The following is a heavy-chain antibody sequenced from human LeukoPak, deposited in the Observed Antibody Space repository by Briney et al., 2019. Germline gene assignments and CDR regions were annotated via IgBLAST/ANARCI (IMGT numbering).Heavy chain of an antibody. CDR2: IYYSGST. J-gene: IGHJ5*02. CDR3: AAVNHAGPTIWFGESIYGWFDP. CDR1: GGSISSGGYY. D-gene: IGHD3-10*01. V-gene: IGHV4-39*07. Sequence: SQTQSLTCTVSGGSISSGGYYWGWTRQPPGKGLEWIGSIYYSGSTYYNPSLKSRVTTSVDTSKNQFSLKLSSVTAADTAVYYCAAVNHAGPTIWFGESIYGWFDPWGQGTLVTVSS.